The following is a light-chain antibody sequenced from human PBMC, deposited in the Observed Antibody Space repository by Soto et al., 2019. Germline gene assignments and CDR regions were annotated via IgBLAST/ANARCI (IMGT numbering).Light chain of an antibody. V-gene: IGLV1-44*01. CDR3: VAWDDSLGYV. CDR1: SSNIGSNT. CDR2: SNN. Sequence: QSVLTQPPSASGTPGQRVTISCSGSSSNIGSNTVNWYQQLPGTAPKLLIYSNNQRPSGVPDRFSGSKSGTSASLAISGLQSEDEADYYCVAWDDSLGYVFGTGTKVTVL. J-gene: IGLJ1*01.